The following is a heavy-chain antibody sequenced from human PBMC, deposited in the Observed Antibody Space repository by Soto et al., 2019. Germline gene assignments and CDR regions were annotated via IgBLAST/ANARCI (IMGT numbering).Heavy chain of an antibody. V-gene: IGHV4-59*08. CDR1: GGSISSYY. J-gene: IGHJ4*02. CDR3: AGNGYALGSGGFPLDY. D-gene: IGHD3-10*01. Sequence: QVQLQESGPGLVKPSETLSLTCTVSGGSISSYYWTWIRQPPGKGLEWIGFIYNSGSTHYNPSLRSRVTISVVTSKNQFSPKRRSLTAADTAGEYWAGNGYALGSGGFPLDYWGQGTLVTVSS. CDR2: IYNSGST.